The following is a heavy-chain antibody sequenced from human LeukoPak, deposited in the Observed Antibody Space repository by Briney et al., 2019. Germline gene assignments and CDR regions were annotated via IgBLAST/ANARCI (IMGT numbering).Heavy chain of an antibody. V-gene: IGHV3-7*01. Sequence: PEGSLRLSCAASGFTFSSYWMSWVRQAPGKGLEWVANIKQDGSEKYYVDSVKGRFTISRDNAKNSLYLQMNSLRAEDTAVYYCAIQKADLITMIRGVIAYWGQGTLVTVSS. CDR3: AIQKADLITMIRGVIAY. CDR2: IKQDGSEK. D-gene: IGHD3-10*01. CDR1: GFTFSSYW. J-gene: IGHJ4*02.